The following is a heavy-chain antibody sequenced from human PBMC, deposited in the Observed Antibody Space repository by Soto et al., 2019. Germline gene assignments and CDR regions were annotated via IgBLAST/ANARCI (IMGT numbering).Heavy chain of an antibody. V-gene: IGHV2-5*01. CDR2: VYWNDDK. Sequence: SGPTLVNPTQTLTLTCTLSGISLSTSGVGLGWIRQTPGKALEWLALVYWNDDKHYSPSLKSRLTITKDTSKNQAILTMTNMDPVDTATYFCARGLATLPVFAFDIWGQGTVVTVSS. CDR3: ARGLATLPVFAFDI. CDR1: GISLSTSGVG. J-gene: IGHJ3*02. D-gene: IGHD1-1*01.